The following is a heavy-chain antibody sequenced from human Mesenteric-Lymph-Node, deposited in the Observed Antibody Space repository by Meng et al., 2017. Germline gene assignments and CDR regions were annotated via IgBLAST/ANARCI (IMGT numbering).Heavy chain of an antibody. D-gene: IGHD6-19*01. Sequence: HPKQWAEGWLKPSEPPPPPSTVSGGSISSGGYYWSWIRQHPGKGLEWIGYIYYSGSTYYNPSLKSRVTISVDTSKNQFSLNLRSVTAADTAVYYCARVSSGWDYFDYWGQGTLVTISS. CDR3: ARVSSGWDYFDY. CDR2: IYYSGST. J-gene: IGHJ4*02. V-gene: IGHV4-31*03. CDR1: GGSISSGGYY.